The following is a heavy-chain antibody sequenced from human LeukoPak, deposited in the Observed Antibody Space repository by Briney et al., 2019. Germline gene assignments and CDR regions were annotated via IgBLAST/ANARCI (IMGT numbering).Heavy chain of an antibody. Sequence: GGSLRLSCAASGFTFSSYAMNWVRHAPGEGVEWVSANSGSGGSTYYADSVKGRFTISRDNSKNTLYLQMNSLRAEDTAVYYCAKDDDYLSPHYWGQGTLVTVSS. D-gene: IGHD4-11*01. V-gene: IGHV3-23*01. CDR3: AKDDDYLSPHY. J-gene: IGHJ4*02. CDR2: NSGSGGST. CDR1: GFTFSSYA.